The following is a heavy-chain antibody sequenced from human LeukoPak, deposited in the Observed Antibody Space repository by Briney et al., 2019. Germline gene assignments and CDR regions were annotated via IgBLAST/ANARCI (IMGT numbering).Heavy chain of an antibody. Sequence: GGSLRLSCAASGFTFSSYSMNWVRQAPGKGLEWVSSISSSSSYIYYADSVKGRFTISRDNAKNSLYLQMNSLRAEDTAVYYCARLYYDFWSGYYRSPDAFDIWGQGTMVTVPS. CDR2: ISSSSSYI. J-gene: IGHJ3*02. D-gene: IGHD3-3*01. V-gene: IGHV3-21*01. CDR1: GFTFSSYS. CDR3: ARLYYDFWSGYYRSPDAFDI.